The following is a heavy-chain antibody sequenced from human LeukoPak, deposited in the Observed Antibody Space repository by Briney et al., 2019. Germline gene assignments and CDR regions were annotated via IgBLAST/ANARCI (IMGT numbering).Heavy chain of an antibody. CDR3: AKYVQLSPISAFDI. V-gene: IGHV3-20*04. CDR2: INCTGGST. J-gene: IGHJ3*02. CDR1: GVTFDDYG. Sequence: PGGSLRLSCAASGVTFDDYGMSWVRQAPGKGLEWVSGINCTGGSTGYADSVKGRFTITRDNSKNTLYLQMSSLRAEDTAVYYSAKYVQLSPISAFDIYGQGTVVTISS. D-gene: IGHD3-16*02.